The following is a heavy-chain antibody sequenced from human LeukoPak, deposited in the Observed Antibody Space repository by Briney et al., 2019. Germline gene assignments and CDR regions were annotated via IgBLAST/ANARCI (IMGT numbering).Heavy chain of an antibody. CDR2: INHSGST. CDR1: GGSFSGYY. CDR3: ARGRDYYGSGRVETYYYYYYGMDV. V-gene: IGHV4-34*01. D-gene: IGHD3-10*01. J-gene: IGHJ6*02. Sequence: PSETLSLTCAVSGGSFSGYYWSWIRQPPGKGLEWIGEINHSGSTNYNPSLKSRVTISVDTSKNQFSLKLSSVTAADTAVYYCARGRDYYGSGRVETYYYYYYGMDVWGQGTTVTVSS.